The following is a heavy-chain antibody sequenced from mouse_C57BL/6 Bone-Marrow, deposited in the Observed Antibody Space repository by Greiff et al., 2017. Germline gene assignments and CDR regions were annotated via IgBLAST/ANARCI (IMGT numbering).Heavy chain of an antibody. CDR2: IHPSDIDT. CDR3: AISPSLYYFDY. V-gene: IGHV1-74*01. D-gene: IGHD6-1*01. CDR1: GYTFTSYW. J-gene: IGHJ2*01. Sequence: QVQLQQPGAELVKPGASVKVSCKASGYTFTSYWMHWVKQRPGQGLEWIGRIHPSDIDTNYNQKFKGKATLTVDKSSSKAYMQPRSLTSEDSSVYYCAISPSLYYFDYWGQGTTLTVSS.